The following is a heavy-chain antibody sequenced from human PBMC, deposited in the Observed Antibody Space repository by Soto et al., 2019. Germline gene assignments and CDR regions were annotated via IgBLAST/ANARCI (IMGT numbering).Heavy chain of an antibody. CDR3: AKDMSVVTAIPPFFPQPFNYYYYGMDV. Sequence: PGGSLRLSCAASGFTFSSYAMSWVRQAPGKGLEWVSAISGSGGSTYYADSVKGRFTISRDNSKNTLYLQMNSLRAEDTAVYYCAKDMSVVTAIPPFFPQPFNYYYYGMDVWGQGTTVTVSS. J-gene: IGHJ6*02. D-gene: IGHD2-21*02. CDR2: ISGSGGST. V-gene: IGHV3-23*01. CDR1: GFTFSSYA.